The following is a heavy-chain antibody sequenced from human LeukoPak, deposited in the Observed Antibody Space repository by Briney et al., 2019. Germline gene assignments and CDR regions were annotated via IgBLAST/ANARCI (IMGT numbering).Heavy chain of an antibody. J-gene: IGHJ4*02. CDR1: GYSFTTYW. CDR3: ARLRYGSGSYNNFDY. V-gene: IGHV5-51*01. CDR2: IYPGDSDT. D-gene: IGHD3-10*01. Sequence: GESLKISCKASGYSFTTYWIGWVRQMPGKGLEWMGIIYPGDSDTRYSPSFQGQVSFSDDKSISTAYLQWSSLKASDTAMYYCARLRYGSGSYNNFDYWGQGTLVTVSS.